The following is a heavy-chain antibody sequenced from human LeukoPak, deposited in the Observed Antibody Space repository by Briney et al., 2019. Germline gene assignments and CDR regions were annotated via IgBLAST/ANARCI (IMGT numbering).Heavy chain of an antibody. V-gene: IGHV1-69*02. CDR3: ARSFVILVIDY. CDR2: IIPILGIA. J-gene: IGHJ4*02. CDR1: GGTFSSYT. D-gene: IGHD2-15*01. Sequence: GASVKVSCKASGGTFSSYTISWVRQAPGQGLEWMGRIIPILGIANYAQKFQGRVTITADKSTSTAYMELSSLRSEDTAVYYCARSFVILVIDYWGQGTLVTVSS.